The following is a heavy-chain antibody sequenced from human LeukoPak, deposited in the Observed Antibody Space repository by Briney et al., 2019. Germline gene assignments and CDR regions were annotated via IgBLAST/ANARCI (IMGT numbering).Heavy chain of an antibody. D-gene: IGHD4-17*01. Sequence: GGSLRLSCAASGFTLSSYEMNWVRQAPGKGLEWVSHISSSGNTIHYADSVKGRFTVSRDNAKNSVYLQMNSLRAEDTAVYYCARDEEGDYDFDYWGQGTLVTVSS. CDR2: ISSSGNTI. V-gene: IGHV3-48*03. CDR3: ARDEEGDYDFDY. J-gene: IGHJ4*02. CDR1: GFTLSSYE.